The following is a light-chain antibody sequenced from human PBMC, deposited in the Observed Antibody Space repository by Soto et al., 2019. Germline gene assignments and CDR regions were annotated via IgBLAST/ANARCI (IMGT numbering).Light chain of an antibody. J-gene: IGKJ5*01. CDR1: QSVSSN. CDR2: GAS. Sequence: EIVMTQSPATVSVSPGERATLSFMASQSVSSNLAWYQQKPGQAPRLLIYGASTRATGIPARFSGSGSGTDFSLTISSLEPEDVAVYYCQQRSQWPPMTFGQGTRLEIK. CDR3: QQRSQWPPMT. V-gene: IGKV3-15*01.